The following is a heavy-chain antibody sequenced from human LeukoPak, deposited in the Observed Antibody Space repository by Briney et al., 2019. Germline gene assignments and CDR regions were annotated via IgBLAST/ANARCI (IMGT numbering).Heavy chain of an antibody. V-gene: IGHV3-30*02. J-gene: IGHJ3*02. CDR3: AKGIYGDYVAFDI. CDR1: GFTFSNYD. CDR2: IWYDGINN. Sequence: TGGSLRLSCAASGFTFSNYDMHWVRQAPGKGLEWVAVIWYDGINNYYADSVKGRFSISRDNSKNALYLQMNSLRAEDTAVYYCAKGIYGDYVAFDIWGQGTMVTVSS. D-gene: IGHD4-17*01.